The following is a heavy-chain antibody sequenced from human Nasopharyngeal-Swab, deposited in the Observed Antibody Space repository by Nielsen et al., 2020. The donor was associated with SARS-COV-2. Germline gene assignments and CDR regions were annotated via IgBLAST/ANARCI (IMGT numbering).Heavy chain of an antibody. CDR1: GFTFSDYY. CDR3: ARGTGDLPSGDY. Sequence: GESLKISCAASGFTFSDYYMSWIRQAPGKGLEWVSYISSSSSSYTNYADSVKGRFTISRDNAKNSLYLQMNSLRAEDTAVYYCARGTGDLPSGDYWGQGTLVTVSS. J-gene: IGHJ4*02. CDR2: ISSSSSSYT. D-gene: IGHD7-27*01. V-gene: IGHV3-11*05.